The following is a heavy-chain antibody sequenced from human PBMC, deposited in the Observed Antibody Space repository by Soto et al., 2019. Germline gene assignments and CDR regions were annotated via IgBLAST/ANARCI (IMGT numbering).Heavy chain of an antibody. D-gene: IGHD2-15*01. CDR1: GGTFSSYA. J-gene: IGHJ4*02. CDR3: ARDRGEYCSGCSCYRDNYFDY. Sequence: QVQLVQSGAAVKKPGSSVKVSCKASGGTFSSYAISWVRQSPGQGLEWMVGIIPIFGTANYAQKFQGRVTITADESTRTAYMELSSLRSEDTAVYYCARDRGEYCSGCSCYRDNYFDYWGQGTLVTVSS. V-gene: IGHV1-69*01. CDR2: IIPIFGTA.